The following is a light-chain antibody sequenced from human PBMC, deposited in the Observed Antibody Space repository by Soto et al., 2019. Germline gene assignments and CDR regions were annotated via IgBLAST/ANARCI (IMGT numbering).Light chain of an antibody. Sequence: QSALTQPASVSGSPGQSITISCTGTSSDIGGYNYVSWYQQHPGKAPKLMIYEVSNRPSGVSNRFSGSKSGNTASLTISGLRAEDEADYSCSSYTGSSTLYVFGTGTKLTVL. J-gene: IGLJ1*01. V-gene: IGLV2-14*01. CDR3: SSYTGSSTLYV. CDR1: SSDIGGYNY. CDR2: EVS.